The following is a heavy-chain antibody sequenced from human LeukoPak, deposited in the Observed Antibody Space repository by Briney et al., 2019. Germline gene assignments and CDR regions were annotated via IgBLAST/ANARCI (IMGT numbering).Heavy chain of an antibody. CDR1: GFTFSSYA. CDR3: ARDDHCSRTSCYMDY. CDR2: ISYDGSNK. J-gene: IGHJ4*02. D-gene: IGHD2-2*01. V-gene: IGHV3-30*04. Sequence: GRSLRLSCAASGFTFSSYAMHWVRQAPGKGLEWVAVISYDGSNKYYTDSVKGRFTISRDNSKNTLYLQMNSLRAEDTAVYYCARDDHCSRTSCYMDYWGQGTLVTVSS.